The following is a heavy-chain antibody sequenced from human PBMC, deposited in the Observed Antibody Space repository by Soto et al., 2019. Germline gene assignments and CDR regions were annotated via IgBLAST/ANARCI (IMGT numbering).Heavy chain of an antibody. D-gene: IGHD7-27*01. CDR1: GFTFSSYG. CDR3: AKKGWSGATGGLSYYFDY. Sequence: QVQLVESGGGVVQPGRSLRLSCAASGFTFSSYGMHWVRQAPGKGLEWVAVISYDGSNKYYAESVKGRFTISRDNSKNRLYLQMNSLRAEDTAVYYSAKKGWSGATGGLSYYFDYWGQGPLVTVSS. V-gene: IGHV3-30*18. J-gene: IGHJ4*02. CDR2: ISYDGSNK.